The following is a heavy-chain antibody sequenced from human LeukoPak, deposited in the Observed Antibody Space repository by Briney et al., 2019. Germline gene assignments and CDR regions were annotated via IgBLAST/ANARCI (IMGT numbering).Heavy chain of an antibody. J-gene: IGHJ4*02. V-gene: IGHV3-23*01. D-gene: IGHD3-22*01. CDR2: ISGSGGST. Sequence: GGSLRLSCAASGFTFSSYAMSWVRQAPGKGLEWASAISGSGGSTYYADSVKGRFTISRDNSKNTLYLQMNSLRAEDTAVYYCECYYYDSSGYYSEFDYWGQGTLVTVSS. CDR3: ECYYYDSSGYYSEFDY. CDR1: GFTFSSYA.